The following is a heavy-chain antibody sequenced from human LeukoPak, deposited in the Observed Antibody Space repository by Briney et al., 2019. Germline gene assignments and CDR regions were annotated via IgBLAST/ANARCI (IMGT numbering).Heavy chain of an antibody. V-gene: IGHV3-30*04. CDR3: ARGGKDGYNHGQFDY. J-gene: IGHJ4*02. Sequence: GGSLRLSCAASGFTFSSYAMHWARQAPGKGLEWVAVISYDGSNKYYAESVKGRFTISRDNSKNTLYLQMNSLRAEDTAVYYCARGGKDGYNHGQFDYWGQGTLVTVSS. CDR2: ISYDGSNK. CDR1: GFTFSSYA. D-gene: IGHD5-24*01.